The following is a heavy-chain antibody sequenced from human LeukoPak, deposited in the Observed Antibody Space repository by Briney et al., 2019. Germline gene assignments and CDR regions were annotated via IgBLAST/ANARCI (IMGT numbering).Heavy chain of an antibody. V-gene: IGHV1-18*01. D-gene: IGHD6-25*01. CDR1: GYTFNTYG. Sequence: ASVKVSCKASGYTFNTYGISWVRQAPGQGLEWMGWISTYNGDTNYVQNLRGRVTMTTDTSTSTAYMELMSLRSDDTAVYYCLRDAQRPRLTPDYWGQGTLVTVSS. J-gene: IGHJ4*02. CDR2: ISTYNGDT. CDR3: LRDAQRPRLTPDY.